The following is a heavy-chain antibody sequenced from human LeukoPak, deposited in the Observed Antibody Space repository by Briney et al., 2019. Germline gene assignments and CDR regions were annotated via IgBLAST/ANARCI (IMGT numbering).Heavy chain of an antibody. CDR2: IYYSGST. Sequence: SETLSLTCTVSAGSIISYYWSWIRQPPGKGLEWIGYIYYSGSTNYNPSLKSRVTISVDTSKNQFSLKLSSVTAAVTAVYYCARQSDPYCSGGSCYPNWFDPWGQGTLVTVSS. V-gene: IGHV4-59*08. CDR3: ARQSDPYCSGGSCYPNWFDP. J-gene: IGHJ5*02. CDR1: AGSIISYY. D-gene: IGHD2-15*01.